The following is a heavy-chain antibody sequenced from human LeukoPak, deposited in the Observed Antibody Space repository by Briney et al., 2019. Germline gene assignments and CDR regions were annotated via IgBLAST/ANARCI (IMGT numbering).Heavy chain of an antibody. CDR3: SGSSAQAFSY. CDR1: RHTLLRCA. D-gene: IGHD1-14*01. V-gene: IGHV3-73*01. CDR2: IRSKANSYAT. J-gene: IGHJ1*01. Sequence: GGSVKPPSAPSRHTLLRCAMTSLRQASGKGLEWVGRIRSKANSYATAYAASVKGRFPVSRDDSKNTAYLQMNSLKTEDTTVFSCSGSSAQAFSYRGQGTLVTVSS.